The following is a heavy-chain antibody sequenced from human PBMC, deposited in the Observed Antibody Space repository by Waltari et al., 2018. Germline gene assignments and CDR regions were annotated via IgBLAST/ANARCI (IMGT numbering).Heavy chain of an antibody. Sequence: QVQLQQWGAGLFKPSETLSLTCAVYGGSFSDYYWTWIRQPPGMGREWIGEINPSGSTNYNPSLKKRVTISVDMSKRQVSLKVRSVTAADTAVYYCARDADYGDYVFDYWGQGTLVTV. CDR3: ARDADYGDYVFDY. CDR1: GGSFSDYY. CDR2: INPSGST. V-gene: IGHV4-34*01. J-gene: IGHJ4*02. D-gene: IGHD4-17*01.